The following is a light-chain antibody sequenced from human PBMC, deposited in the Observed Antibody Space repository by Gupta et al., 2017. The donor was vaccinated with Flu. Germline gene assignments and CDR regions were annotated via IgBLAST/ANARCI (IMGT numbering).Light chain of an antibody. CDR1: KLGDKY. J-gene: IGLJ1*01. Sequence: SYELTQPPSVSVSPGQTASITCSGDKLGDKYACWYQQKPGQSPVLVIYQDSKRPSGIPERFSGSNSGNTATLTISGTQAMDEADYYCQAWDSSTAHYVFGTGTKVT. V-gene: IGLV3-1*01. CDR3: QAWDSSTAHYV. CDR2: QDS.